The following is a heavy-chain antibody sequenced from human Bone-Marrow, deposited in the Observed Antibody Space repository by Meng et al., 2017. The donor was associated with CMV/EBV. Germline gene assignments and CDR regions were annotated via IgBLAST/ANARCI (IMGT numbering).Heavy chain of an antibody. Sequence: SVKVSCKASGDTFSSYAISWVRQAPGQGLEWMGGIIPIFGTTNYAQKFQGRVTITTDESTSTAYMELSSLRSEDTAVYYCAREGCSSTICYAFDDWGHGTLVTVSS. D-gene: IGHD2-2*01. J-gene: IGHJ4*01. CDR3: AREGCSSTICYAFDD. V-gene: IGHV1-69*05. CDR1: GDTFSSYA. CDR2: IIPIFGTT.